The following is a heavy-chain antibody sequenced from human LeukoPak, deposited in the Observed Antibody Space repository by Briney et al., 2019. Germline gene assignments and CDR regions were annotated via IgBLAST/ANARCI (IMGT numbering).Heavy chain of an antibody. Sequence: GGSLRLSCAASGFGFNYYGMVWFRQSPGKGLEWVATISYDERGKHYADSVQGRLTISRDNSKSVLYLQLDYLRPEDTAVYYCSTDGTPKFEHWGQGTLVTVSS. CDR1: GFGFNYYG. V-gene: IGHV3-30*03. CDR2: ISYDERGK. J-gene: IGHJ1*01. D-gene: IGHD3-16*01. CDR3: STDGTPKFEH.